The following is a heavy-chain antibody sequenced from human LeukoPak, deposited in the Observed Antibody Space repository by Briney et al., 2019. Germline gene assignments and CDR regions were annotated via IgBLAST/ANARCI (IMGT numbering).Heavy chain of an antibody. V-gene: IGHV4-34*01. CDR1: GGSFSGYY. J-gene: IGHJ4*02. D-gene: IGHD6-13*01. CDR2: INHSGST. Sequence: SETLSLTCAVYGGSFSGYYWSWIRQPPGKGLEWIGEINHSGSTNYNPSLKSRVTISVGTSKNQFSLKLSSVTAADTAVYYCARGGKGGIAVAGTNDFDYWGQGTLVTVSS. CDR3: ARGGKGGIAVAGTNDFDY.